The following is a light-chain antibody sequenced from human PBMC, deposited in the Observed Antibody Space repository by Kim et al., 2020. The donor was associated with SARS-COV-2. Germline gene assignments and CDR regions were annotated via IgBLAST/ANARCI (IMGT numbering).Light chain of an antibody. Sequence: GQTLTTSCPRTSGFIASDYVQWYQQRPGSAPTTVIYEDNLRPSGVPDRFSGSIDSSSNTASLTISGLETEDEADYYCQSFAGSAWVFGGGTQLTVL. CDR2: EDN. CDR1: SGFIASDY. CDR3: QSFAGSAWV. J-gene: IGLJ3*02. V-gene: IGLV6-57*03.